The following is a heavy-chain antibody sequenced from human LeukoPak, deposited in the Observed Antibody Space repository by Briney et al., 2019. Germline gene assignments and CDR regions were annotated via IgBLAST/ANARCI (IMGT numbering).Heavy chain of an antibody. V-gene: IGHV4-30-4*01. CDR3: ARPYYYDSRIDP. D-gene: IGHD3-22*01. CDR1: GVSISSGDYY. CDR2: TYYSGST. J-gene: IGHJ5*02. Sequence: SQTLSLNCTVSGVSISSGDYYWSWIRQPPGKGLEWIGYTYYSGSTYYNPSLKSRVTISVDTSKNQFSLKLSSVTAADTAVYYCARPYYYDSRIDPWGQGTRVTVSS.